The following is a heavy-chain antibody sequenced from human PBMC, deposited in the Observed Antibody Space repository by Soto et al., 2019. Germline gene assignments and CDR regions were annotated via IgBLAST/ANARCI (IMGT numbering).Heavy chain of an antibody. CDR2: IRSKPNSYAT. CDR3: ISFCSSCFFDY. J-gene: IGHJ4*02. Sequence: GGSLRLSCAASGFTFSGSAMHWVRQASGKGLEGVGHIRSKPNSYATEYAASVQGRFTISRDVSKNTAYLHMNNLKTEDTAVYYCISFCSSCFFDYWGQGP. D-gene: IGHD6-13*01. V-gene: IGHV3-73*01. CDR1: GFTFSGSA.